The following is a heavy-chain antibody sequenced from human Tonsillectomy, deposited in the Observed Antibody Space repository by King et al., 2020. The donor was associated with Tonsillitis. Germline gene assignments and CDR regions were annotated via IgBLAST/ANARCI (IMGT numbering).Heavy chain of an antibody. J-gene: IGHJ1*01. D-gene: IGHD2-2*01. CDR3: ARRGVVAAGSGGVYFQH. CDR2: ITSSGGTT. Sequence: QLVQSGGGLVKPGGSLRLSCAASGFTFSDYYMSWIRQAPGKGLEWVSYITSSGGTTYYADSVKGRFTISRDNAQNSLYLQMNSLRAQDTAVYYCARRGVVAAGSGGVYFQHWGQGTLVTVSS. V-gene: IGHV3-11*01. CDR1: GFTFSDYY.